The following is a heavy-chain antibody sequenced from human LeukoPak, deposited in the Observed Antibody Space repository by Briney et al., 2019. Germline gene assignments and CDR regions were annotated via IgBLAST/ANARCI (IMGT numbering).Heavy chain of an antibody. Sequence: ERSLRLSCAASGFTFSIYAIHWVRQAPGKGLEWVAVISHDGSTKYYADSVRGRFTISRDNSKNTLYLQMDSLGAEDTAVYYCARAVVGKEDLDYWGQGTLVTVSS. CDR1: GFTFSIYA. V-gene: IGHV3-30*04. D-gene: IGHD6-19*01. CDR3: ARAVVGKEDLDY. CDR2: ISHDGSTK. J-gene: IGHJ4*02.